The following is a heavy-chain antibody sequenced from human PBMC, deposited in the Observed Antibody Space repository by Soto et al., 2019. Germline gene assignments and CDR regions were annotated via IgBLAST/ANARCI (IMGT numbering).Heavy chain of an antibody. CDR1: GFTVSSNY. J-gene: IGHJ4*02. CDR3: ARGGINSGSHYALDY. CDR2: IYSGGST. Sequence: GGSLRLSCAASGFTVSSNYMSWVRQAPGKGLEWVSVIYSGGSTYYADSVKGRFTISRDNSKNTLYLQMNSLRAEDTAVYYCARGGINSGSHYALDYWGQGTLVTVSS. V-gene: IGHV3-66*01. D-gene: IGHD1-26*01.